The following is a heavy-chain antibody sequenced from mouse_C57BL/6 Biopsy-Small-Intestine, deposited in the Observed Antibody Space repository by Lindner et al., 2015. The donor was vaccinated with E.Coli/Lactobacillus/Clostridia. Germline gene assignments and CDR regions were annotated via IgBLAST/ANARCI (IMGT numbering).Heavy chain of an antibody. V-gene: IGHV1-81*01. D-gene: IGHD1-1*01. CDR2: ITGNSGKA. CDR1: GGTFSSYG. J-gene: IGHJ1*03. Sequence: SVKVSCKASGGTFSSYGISWVRQAPGQGLEWMGWITGNSGKANYAQRLQGRVTMTTDTSTSTAYMELRSLRSDDTAVYYCARVLNPLFGESSYYYMDVWGKGTTVTVSS. CDR3: ARVLNPLFGESSYYYMDV.